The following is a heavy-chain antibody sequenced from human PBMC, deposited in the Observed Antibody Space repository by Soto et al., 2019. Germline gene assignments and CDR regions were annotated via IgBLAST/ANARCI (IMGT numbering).Heavy chain of an antibody. CDR2: IYYSGST. D-gene: IGHD5-12*01. CDR3: ARDAISGYGEFDY. V-gene: IGHV4-59*01. J-gene: IGHJ4*02. Sequence: PSETLSLTCTVSGGSISSYYWSWIRQPPGKGLEWIGCIYYSGSTNYNPSLKSRVTISVDTSKNQFSLKLSSVTAADTAVYYCARDAISGYGEFDYWGQGTLVTVSS. CDR1: GGSISSYY.